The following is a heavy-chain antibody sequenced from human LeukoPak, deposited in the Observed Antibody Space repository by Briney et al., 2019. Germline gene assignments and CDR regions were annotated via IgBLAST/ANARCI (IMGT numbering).Heavy chain of an antibody. CDR1: GFTFSSYD. CDR3: ARGDYVWGSYRYNAFDI. D-gene: IGHD3-16*02. Sequence: PGGSLRLSCAASGFTFSSYDMHWVRQATGKGLEWVSAIGTAGDTYYPGSVKGRFTISRENAKNSLYLQMNSLRAGDTAVYYCARGDYVWGSYRYNAFDIWGQGTMVTVSS. CDR2: IGTAGDT. J-gene: IGHJ3*02. V-gene: IGHV3-13*01.